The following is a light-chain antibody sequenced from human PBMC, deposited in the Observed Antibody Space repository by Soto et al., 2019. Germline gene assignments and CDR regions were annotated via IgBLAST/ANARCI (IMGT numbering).Light chain of an antibody. V-gene: IGKV1-5*03. CDR3: QQYNSYST. Sequence: DIPMTQSPSTLSASVGDRVTITCRASQSISRWLAWYQRKPGKAPNLLIYKASSLDSGVPPRFSGNGSGTEFTLTIICLQPDDFATYYCQQYNSYSTFGQGTKVEIK. CDR1: QSISRW. CDR2: KAS. J-gene: IGKJ1*01.